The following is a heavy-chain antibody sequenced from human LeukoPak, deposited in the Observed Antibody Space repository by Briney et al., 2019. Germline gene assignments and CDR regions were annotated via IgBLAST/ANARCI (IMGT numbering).Heavy chain of an antibody. CDR3: ARLNGDGFDI. J-gene: IGHJ3*02. Sequence: SETLSLTCSVSGVSLGEHYWYWIRQSAGKRLEWTGRIYSSGSTNYAPTLKSRVTMSIDTSRRHLSLKLSSVTAADTAVCYCARLNGDGFDIWGQGTKVTVSS. CDR2: IYSSGST. CDR1: GVSLGEHY. V-gene: IGHV4-4*07. D-gene: IGHD2-8*01.